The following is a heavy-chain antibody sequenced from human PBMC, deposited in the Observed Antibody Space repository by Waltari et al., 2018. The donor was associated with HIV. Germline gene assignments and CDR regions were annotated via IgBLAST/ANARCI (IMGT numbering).Heavy chain of an antibody. V-gene: IGHV1-69*04. D-gene: IGHD5-12*01. CDR3: ARGRGIHLGMDV. J-gene: IGHJ6*02. CDR1: GDTFSSNA. CDR2: IIPVLQTA. Sequence: QVRLVQSGAEVKKPGSSVKISCKASGDTFSSNAVTWVRQAPGQGLEWMGRIIPVLQTADYGQKFQGRVTITVDRSTATVYMELSSLRSDDTAVYYCARGRGIHLGMDVWGQGTTVTVSS.